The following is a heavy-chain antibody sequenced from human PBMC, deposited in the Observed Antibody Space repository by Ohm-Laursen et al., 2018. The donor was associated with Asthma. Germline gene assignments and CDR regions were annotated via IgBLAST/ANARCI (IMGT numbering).Heavy chain of an antibody. J-gene: IGHJ4*02. CDR3: ARTYGDDCFDY. CDR1: GFSLSTSGVG. Sequence: TQTLTLTCTFSGFSLSTSGVGVGWIRQSPGKALEWLARIDWDDDKFYSTSLKTRLTISKDTSKNQVVLTMTNMDPVDTATYYCARTYGDDCFDYWGQGTLVTVSS. V-gene: IGHV2-70*04. CDR2: IDWDDDK. D-gene: IGHD4-17*01.